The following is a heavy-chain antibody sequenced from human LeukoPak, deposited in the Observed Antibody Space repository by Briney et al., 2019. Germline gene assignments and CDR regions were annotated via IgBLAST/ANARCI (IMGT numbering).Heavy chain of an antibody. J-gene: IGHJ4*02. D-gene: IGHD1-26*01. CDR2: LSYDGSDK. CDR1: GFTFSNYA. V-gene: IGHV3-30*04. CDR3: AKDWDWELLIFDY. Sequence: GGSLRLSCAASGFTFSNYAMHRVRQAPGKGLEWVAVLSYDGSDKCFADSVKGRFTISRDNSKNKLYLQMNSLRAEDTAIYYCAKDWDWELLIFDYWGQGTLVTVSS.